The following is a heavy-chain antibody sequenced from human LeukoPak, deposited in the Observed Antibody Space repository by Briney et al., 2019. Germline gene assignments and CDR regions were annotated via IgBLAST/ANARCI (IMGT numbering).Heavy chain of an antibody. CDR2: INHSGST. CDR3: ARTRPHRQYSSSRLPFDY. Sequence: SETLSLTCAVYGGSFSGYYWSWIRQPPGKGLEWIGEINHSGSTNYNPSLKSRVTISVDTSKNQFSLKLSSVTAADTAVYYCARTRPHRQYSSSRLPFDYWGQGTLVIVSS. V-gene: IGHV4-34*01. D-gene: IGHD6-13*01. CDR1: GGSFSGYY. J-gene: IGHJ4*02.